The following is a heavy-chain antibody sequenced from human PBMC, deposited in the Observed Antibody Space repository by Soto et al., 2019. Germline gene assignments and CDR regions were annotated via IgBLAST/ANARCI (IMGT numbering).Heavy chain of an antibody. CDR3: ARNFFWIGYYIHNCIDP. J-gene: IGHJ5*02. V-gene: IGHV4-39*01. Sequence: ETLSLTCTVSGSSISSSRYYWGWIRQPPGKGLEWIGSIYYSGSTYDNPSLKSRVTISVDTSKNEFSLKLSSVTAADTAVYYCARNFFWIGYYIHNCIDPWGQGTLVTVSS. CDR2: IYYSGST. D-gene: IGHD3-3*01. CDR1: GSSISSSRYY.